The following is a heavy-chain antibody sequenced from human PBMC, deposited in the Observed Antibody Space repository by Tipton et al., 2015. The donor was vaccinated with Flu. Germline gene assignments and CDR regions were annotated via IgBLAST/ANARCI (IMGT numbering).Heavy chain of an antibody. D-gene: IGHD2-15*01. V-gene: IGHV4-39*01. CDR1: GGSLSDTSYF. CDR2: IFFNGNV. Sequence: TLSLTCTVSGGSLSDTSYFWGWIRQPPGKGLEWIGSIFFNGNVYYNPSLRSRVTISVDTSKSQFSLRVNYVTAGDTAVYFCARQPWQVVRRNQYVDHWGQGTLVAVSS. J-gene: IGHJ5*02. CDR3: ARQPWQVVRRNQYVDH.